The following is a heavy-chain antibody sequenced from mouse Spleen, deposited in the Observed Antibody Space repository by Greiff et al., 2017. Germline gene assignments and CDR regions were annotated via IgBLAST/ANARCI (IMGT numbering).Heavy chain of an antibody. Sequence: EVKLVESGGDLVKPGGSLKLSCAASGFTFSSYGMSWVRQTPDKRLEWVATISSGGSYTYYPDSVKGRFTISRDNAKNTLYLQMSSLKSEDTAMYYCARHRYDDGYAMDYWGQGTSVTVSS. D-gene: IGHD2-14*01. CDR1: GFTFSSYG. V-gene: IGHV5-6*02. CDR3: ARHRYDDGYAMDY. CDR2: ISSGGSYT. J-gene: IGHJ4*01.